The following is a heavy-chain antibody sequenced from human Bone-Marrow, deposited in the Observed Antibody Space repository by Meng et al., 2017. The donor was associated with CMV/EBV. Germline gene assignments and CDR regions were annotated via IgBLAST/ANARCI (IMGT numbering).Heavy chain of an antibody. Sequence: LTCTVSGGSISSGGYYWSWIRQHQGKGLEWIGYIYYSGSTYYNPSLKSRVTISVDTSKNQFSLKLSSVTAADTAVYYCARCLIRWFDPWGQGTLVTVSS. V-gene: IGHV4-31*03. CDR1: GGSISSGGYY. D-gene: IGHD5/OR15-5a*01. J-gene: IGHJ5*02. CDR3: ARCLIRWFDP. CDR2: IYYSGST.